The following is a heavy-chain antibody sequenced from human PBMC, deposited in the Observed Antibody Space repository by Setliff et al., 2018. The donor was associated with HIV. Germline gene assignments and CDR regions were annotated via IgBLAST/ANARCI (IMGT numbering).Heavy chain of an antibody. CDR1: GLTFSSYW. CDR2: IKQDGSNK. CDR3: ARDGSRGGLPFYGMDV. D-gene: IGHD3-16*01. Sequence: LRLSCAASGLTFSSYWMSWVRQAPGKGLEWVANIKQDGSNKYYADSVKGRFTISRDNSKNAVYLQMNSLRAEDTAVYYCARDGSRGGLPFYGMDVWGQGTTVTVSS. J-gene: IGHJ6*02. V-gene: IGHV3-7*03.